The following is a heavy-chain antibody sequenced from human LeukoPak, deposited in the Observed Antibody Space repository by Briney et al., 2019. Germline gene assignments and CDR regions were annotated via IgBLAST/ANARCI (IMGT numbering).Heavy chain of an antibody. CDR3: ATFSSGFYPKEPFDI. D-gene: IGHD3-22*01. CDR2: IKPDGSET. J-gene: IGHJ3*02. V-gene: IGHV3-7*01. Sequence: PGGSLRLSCAASGFALSKNWMSWVRQAPGKGLEWVAKIKPDGSETSYVDSVEGRFTISRDNAKNSLFLQMNSLRAEDTALYYCATFSSGFYPKEPFDIWGRGTMVSVSS. CDR1: GFALSKNW.